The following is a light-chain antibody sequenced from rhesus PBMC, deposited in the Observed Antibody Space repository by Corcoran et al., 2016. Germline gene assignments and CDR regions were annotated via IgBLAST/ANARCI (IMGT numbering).Light chain of an antibody. CDR1: QGISTY. CDR2: FAT. J-gene: IGKJ1*01. V-gene: IGKV1-25*02. Sequence: DIQMTQSPSSVSASVGDRVTITCRASQGISTYLAWYQQRPGKAPKLLIYFATTLQIGVPSRVSGIGSGTKFTLTSSSLQPEDFAPYYCLQYSSSPWTFGQGTKVEIK. CDR3: LQYSSSPWT.